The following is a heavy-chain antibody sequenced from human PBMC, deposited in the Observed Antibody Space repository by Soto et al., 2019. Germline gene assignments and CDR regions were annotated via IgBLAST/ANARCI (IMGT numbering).Heavy chain of an antibody. D-gene: IGHD3-22*01. CDR1: GGTFNKYS. J-gene: IGHJ4*02. CDR2: IIPLLATP. V-gene: IGHV1-69*13. Sequence: SVKVSCKASGGTFNKYSIDWVRQAPGQGPEWVGGIIPLLATPNYAQKFQGRVTITADEVTNTVYMDLRSLTYEDTGVYYCARKFDHDRSGYYYAYWGQGTQVTVSS. CDR3: ARKFDHDRSGYYYAY.